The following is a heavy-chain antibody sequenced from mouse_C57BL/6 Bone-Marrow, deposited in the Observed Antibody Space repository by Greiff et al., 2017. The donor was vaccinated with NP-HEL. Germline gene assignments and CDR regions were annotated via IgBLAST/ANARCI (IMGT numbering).Heavy chain of an antibody. J-gene: IGHJ1*03. Sequence: EVKLLESGTVLARPGASVKMSCKTSGYTFTSYWMHWVHQRPGPGLEWIGAIYPGNSDNSYHQKFKGKAKLTAVTSASTAYMELSILTNEDAAVYDCTRERICTYFDFWGTGTTVTVSS. D-gene: IGHD5-2*01. CDR3: TRERICTYFDF. CDR2: IYPGNSDN. V-gene: IGHV1-5*01. CDR1: GYTFTSYW.